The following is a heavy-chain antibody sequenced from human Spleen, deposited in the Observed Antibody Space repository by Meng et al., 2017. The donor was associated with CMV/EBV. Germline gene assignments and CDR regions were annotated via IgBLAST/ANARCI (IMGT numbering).Heavy chain of an antibody. J-gene: IGHJ4*02. CDR3: TTSLRYFDWLLSYY. CDR1: GFTFSDYA. Sequence: GGSLRLSCTASGFTFSDYAMTWVRQAPGKGLEWVGFIRNKAYGGTTEYAASVKGRFTISRDDSKSIAYLQMNSLKTEDTAVYYCTTSLRYFDWLLSYYWGQGTLVTVSS. CDR2: IRNKAYGGTT. V-gene: IGHV3-49*04. D-gene: IGHD3-9*01.